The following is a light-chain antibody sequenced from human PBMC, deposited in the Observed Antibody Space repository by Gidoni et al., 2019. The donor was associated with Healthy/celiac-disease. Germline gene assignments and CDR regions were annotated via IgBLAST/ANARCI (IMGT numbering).Light chain of an antibody. CDR3: AAWDDSLNGYV. CDR1: SSNIGSNT. V-gene: IGLV1-44*01. Sequence: QSVLTKPPSASGTPRQRVTISCSGSSSNIGSNTVTWYQQLPGTAPKLLIYSNNQRPSGVPDRFSGSKSGTSASLAISGLQSEDEADYYCAAWDDSLNGYVFGTGTKVTVL. J-gene: IGLJ1*01. CDR2: SNN.